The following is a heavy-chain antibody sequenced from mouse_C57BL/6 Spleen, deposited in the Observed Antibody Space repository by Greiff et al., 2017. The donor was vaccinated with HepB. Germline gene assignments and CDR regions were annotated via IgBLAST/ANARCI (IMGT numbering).Heavy chain of an antibody. CDR1: GFTFSSYG. CDR2: ISSGGSYT. V-gene: IGHV5-6*01. CDR3: ARHNDGSSPYYYAMDY. D-gene: IGHD1-1*01. Sequence: EVKLMESGGDLVKPGGSLKLSCAASGFTFSSYGMSWVRQTPDKRLEWVATISSGGSYTYYPDSVKGRFTISRDNAKNTLYLQMSSLKSEDTAMYYCARHNDGSSPYYYAMDYWGQGTSVTVSS. J-gene: IGHJ4*01.